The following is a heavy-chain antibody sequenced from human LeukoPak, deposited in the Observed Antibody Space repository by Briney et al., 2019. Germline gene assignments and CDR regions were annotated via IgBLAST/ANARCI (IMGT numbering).Heavy chain of an antibody. J-gene: IGHJ1*01. CDR1: GFTFSAYS. D-gene: IGHD4-17*01. V-gene: IGHV3-21*06. Sequence: GGSLRLSCRASGFTFSAYSMNWVRQAPGKGLEWVSSISRNSRHVYYADSVKDRFSISREDADNSVFLQMNGLTAEDTALYYCVRDMSTATTCYLQHWGQGTLVTVSS. CDR3: VRDMSTATTCYLQH. CDR2: ISRNSRHV.